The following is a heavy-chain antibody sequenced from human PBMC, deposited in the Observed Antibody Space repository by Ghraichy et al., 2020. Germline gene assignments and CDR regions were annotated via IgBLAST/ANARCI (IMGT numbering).Heavy chain of an antibody. J-gene: IGHJ4*02. CDR3: ASQDCWH. Sequence: GGSLRLSCGASGFSFSSFSMHWVRQAPAKGLEWVAVISSDGNTKDYADSVMGRFTVSRDNSQNMVYLQMNGLGHEETALYYCASQDCWHWGQGALVTVSS. V-gene: IGHV3-30-3*01. D-gene: IGHD3/OR15-3a*01. CDR2: ISSDGNTK. CDR1: GFSFSSFS.